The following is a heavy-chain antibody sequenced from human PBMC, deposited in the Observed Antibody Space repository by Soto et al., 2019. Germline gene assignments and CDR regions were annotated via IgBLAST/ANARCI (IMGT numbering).Heavy chain of an antibody. CDR2: IIPIFGTA. CDR3: AGEIADCSGGSCYGSNFDY. Sequence: SVKVSCKASGGTFSSYAISWVRQAPGQGLEWMGGIIPIFGTANYAQKFQGRVTITADKSTSTAYMELSSLRSEGTAVYYCAGEIADCSGGSCYGSNFDYWGQGTLVTVSS. J-gene: IGHJ4*02. CDR1: GGTFSSYA. D-gene: IGHD2-15*01. V-gene: IGHV1-69*06.